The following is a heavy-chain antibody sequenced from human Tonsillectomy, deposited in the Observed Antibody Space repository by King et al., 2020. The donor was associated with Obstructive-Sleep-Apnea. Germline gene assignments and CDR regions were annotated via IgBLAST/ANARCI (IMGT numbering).Heavy chain of an antibody. CDR1: RFTFNIYS. J-gene: IGHJ6*02. Sequence: VQLVESGGRVVQPGRSLRLSCAASRFTFNIYSMHWVRQAPGKGLEWGSLISYDGSLKYYADSVKGRFTISRDNSKNTLYLQMSSLRAEDTAVYYCARGLREASGKYGGWVYNYYGMDVWGQGTTVTVSS. CDR3: ARGLREASGKYGGWVYNYYGMDV. D-gene: IGHD4-23*01. V-gene: IGHV3-30*04. CDR2: ISYDGSLK.